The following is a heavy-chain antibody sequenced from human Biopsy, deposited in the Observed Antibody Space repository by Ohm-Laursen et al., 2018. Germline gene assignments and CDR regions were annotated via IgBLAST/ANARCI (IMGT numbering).Heavy chain of an antibody. Sequence: ASVKVSCKASGYTYSDYGVSWVRQAPGQGLEWMGWISGLNGIKTSASKFQGRLTMTTDRSASTAYMELRGLRSDDTAVYYCTRDLQTRAVTFDSWGQGTLVIVSS. V-gene: IGHV1-18*01. CDR2: ISGLNGIK. CDR3: TRDLQTRAVTFDS. CDR1: GYTYSDYG. D-gene: IGHD4-11*01. J-gene: IGHJ5*01.